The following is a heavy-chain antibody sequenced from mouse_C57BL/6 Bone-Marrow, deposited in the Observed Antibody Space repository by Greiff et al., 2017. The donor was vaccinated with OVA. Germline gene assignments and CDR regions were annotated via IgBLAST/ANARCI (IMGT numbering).Heavy chain of an antibody. CDR2: IDPENGDT. CDR3: TILRRDFDY. Sequence: PEQGLEWIGWIDPENGDTEYASKFQGKATITADTSSNTAYLQLSSLTSEDTAVYYCTILRRDFDYWGQGTTLTVSS. J-gene: IGHJ2*01. V-gene: IGHV14-4*01. D-gene: IGHD1-1*01.